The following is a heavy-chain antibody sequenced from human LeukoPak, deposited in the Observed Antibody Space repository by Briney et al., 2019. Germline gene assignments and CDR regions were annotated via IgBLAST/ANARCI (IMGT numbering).Heavy chain of an antibody. D-gene: IGHD6-13*01. V-gene: IGHV4-39*01. CDR2: ISYSGRT. Sequence: SETLSLTCTVSDGSISSNSYYWGWIRQPPGKGLEWIGSISYSGRTYYNPSLESRVTISVDASKNQFSLELSSVTAADTAVYYCAKFQFIAAAIDYWGQGTLVTVSS. J-gene: IGHJ4*02. CDR3: AKFQFIAAAIDY. CDR1: DGSISSNSYY.